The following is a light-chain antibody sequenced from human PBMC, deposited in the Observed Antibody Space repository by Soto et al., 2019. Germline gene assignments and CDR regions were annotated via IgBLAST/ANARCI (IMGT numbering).Light chain of an antibody. V-gene: IGKV1-39*01. Sequence: DIPMTQSPSSLSASVGDRVTITCRASQSISTYLHWYQQKPGRAPELLIYSASSLQSGVPSRFSGSGSGTDFTLTISSLKPEDFATYYCQQSYSTPRTFGQGTKVEIK. J-gene: IGKJ1*01. CDR1: QSISTY. CDR3: QQSYSTPRT. CDR2: SAS.